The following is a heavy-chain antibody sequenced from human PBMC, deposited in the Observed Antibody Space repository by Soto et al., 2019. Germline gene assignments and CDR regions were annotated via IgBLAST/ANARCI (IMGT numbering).Heavy chain of an antibody. D-gene: IGHD3-22*01. J-gene: IGHJ5*02. CDR2: IYYSGTT. CDR3: ARARNTYYYDSSGYNPLNWFDP. CDR1: GGSISSYY. Sequence: SETLSLTCTVSGGSISSYYWSWIRQPPGKGLERIGYIYYSGTTNYNPSLKSRVTISVDTSKNQFSPKLSSVPAADTAVYYCARARNTYYYDSSGYNPLNWFDPWGQGTLVTVSS. V-gene: IGHV4-59*01.